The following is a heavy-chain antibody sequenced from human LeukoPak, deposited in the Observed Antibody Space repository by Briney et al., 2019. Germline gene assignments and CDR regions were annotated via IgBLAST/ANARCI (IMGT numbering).Heavy chain of an antibody. CDR3: AKGMGLWFGELLTY. CDR1: GFTFSSYA. J-gene: IGHJ4*02. Sequence: SGGSLRLSCAASGFTFSSYAMNWVRQAPGKGLEWVSAISGSGGSTYYADSEKGRFTTSRDNSKNTLYLQMNSLRAEDTAVYYCAKGMGLWFGELLTYWGQGTLVTVSS. D-gene: IGHD3-10*01. V-gene: IGHV3-23*01. CDR2: ISGSGGST.